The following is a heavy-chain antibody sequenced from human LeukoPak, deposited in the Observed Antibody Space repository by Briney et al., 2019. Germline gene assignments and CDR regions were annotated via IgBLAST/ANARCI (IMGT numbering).Heavy chain of an antibody. D-gene: IGHD6-19*01. J-gene: IGHJ3*02. CDR1: GYTFTGYY. CDR2: INPNSGGT. CDR3: ARRSGLAVNDAFDI. Sequence: ASVKDSCKASGYTFTGYYMHWVRQAPGQGLEWMGWINPNSGGTNYAQKFQGWVTMTRDTSISTAYMELSRLRSDDTAVYYCARRSGLAVNDAFDIWGQGTMVTVSS. V-gene: IGHV1-2*04.